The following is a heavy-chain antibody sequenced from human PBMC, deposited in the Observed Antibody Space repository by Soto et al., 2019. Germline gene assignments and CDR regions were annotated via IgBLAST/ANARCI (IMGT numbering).Heavy chain of an antibody. V-gene: IGHV4-4*02. CDR3: ARHYYYANHYYYAMDV. CDR2: IYHDGST. Sequence: QVQLQESGPGLVRPSGTLSLTCAVSGASISSSNWWSWVRHPPGTGLEWIGDIYHDGSTNRNPSLKSRATISVDKSKNQFSLRLTSVTAADTAVYYCARHYYYANHYYYAMDVWGQGTTVTVSS. D-gene: IGHD3-22*01. J-gene: IGHJ6*02. CDR1: GASISSSNW.